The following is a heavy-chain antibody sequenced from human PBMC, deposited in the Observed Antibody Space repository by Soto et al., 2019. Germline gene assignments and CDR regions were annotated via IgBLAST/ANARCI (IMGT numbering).Heavy chain of an antibody. J-gene: IGHJ4*02. CDR3: ARLSDPNYDSSGYDVDY. Sequence: GESLKISCKGSGYSFTSYWISWVRQVPGKGLEGMGRIYPSDSYTNYVPSFQGHVTISADKSITTAYLQWSSLKASDTAMYYCARLSDPNYDSSGYDVDYWGQGTLVTVSS. V-gene: IGHV5-10-1*01. CDR2: IYPSDSYT. CDR1: GYSFTSYW. D-gene: IGHD3-22*01.